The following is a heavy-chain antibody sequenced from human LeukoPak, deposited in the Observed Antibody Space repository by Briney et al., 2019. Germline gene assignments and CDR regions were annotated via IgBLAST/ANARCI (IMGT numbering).Heavy chain of an antibody. CDR2: ISSKAYGRTT. CDR1: GFTFGDYA. CDR3: TAREDRLRYFDWSLGHYYYYYMDV. Sequence: GRSLRLSCTASGFTFGDYAMSWVRQAPGKGLEWVGFISSKAYGRTTAYAASVKGRFTISRDDSKSIAYLQMNSLKTEDTAVYYCTAREDRLRYFDWSLGHYYYYYMDVWGKGTTVTISS. D-gene: IGHD3-9*01. J-gene: IGHJ6*03. V-gene: IGHV3-49*04.